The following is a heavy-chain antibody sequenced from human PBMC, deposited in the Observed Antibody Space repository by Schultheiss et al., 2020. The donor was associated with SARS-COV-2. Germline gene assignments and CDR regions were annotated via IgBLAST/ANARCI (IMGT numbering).Heavy chain of an antibody. CDR2: ISYDGSHQ. V-gene: IGHV3-30*18. Sequence: GGSLRLSCAASGFTFTNYGMHWVRQAPGKGLEWVAVISYDGSHQYYADSVRGRFTISRDNSKNTLYLQINSLRAEDTAVYYCAKAAYYDFWRAYYMGVDPWGQGTMVTVSS. CDR3: AKAAYYDFWRAYYMGVDP. J-gene: IGHJ5*02. D-gene: IGHD3-3*01. CDR1: GFTFTNYG.